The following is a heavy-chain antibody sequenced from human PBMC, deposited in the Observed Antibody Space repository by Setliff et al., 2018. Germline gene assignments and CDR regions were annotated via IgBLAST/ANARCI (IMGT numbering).Heavy chain of an antibody. V-gene: IGHV3-48*01. CDR2: ISSTESTM. Sequence: GGSLRLSCAASGFTFSDYSLNWVRQAPGKGLEWVSYISSTESTMYYADSVKGRFTISRDNAKNSLYLQMNNLRAEDTAVYYCARGGYSYGYWGHGTLVTVSS. D-gene: IGHD5-18*01. CDR3: ARGGYSYGY. J-gene: IGHJ4*01. CDR1: GFTFSDYS.